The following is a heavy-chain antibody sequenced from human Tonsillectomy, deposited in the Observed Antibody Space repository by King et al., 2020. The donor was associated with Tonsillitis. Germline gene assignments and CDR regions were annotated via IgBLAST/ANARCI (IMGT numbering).Heavy chain of an antibody. V-gene: IGHV4-4*07. CDR1: GGSISSYY. Sequence: VQLQESGPGLVKPSETLSLTCTVSGGSISSYYWSWIRQPAGKGLEWIGRIYTSGSTNYNPSLKSRVTMSVDTSKNQFSLKLSSGTAADTAVYYCARENMFEYRSSPRGLSYYYYGMDVWGQGTTVTVSS. CDR3: ARENMFEYRSSPRGLSYYYYGMDV. J-gene: IGHJ6*02. D-gene: IGHD6-6*01. CDR2: IYTSGST.